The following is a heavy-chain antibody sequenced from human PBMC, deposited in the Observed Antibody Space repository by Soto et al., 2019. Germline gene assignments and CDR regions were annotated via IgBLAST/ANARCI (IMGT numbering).Heavy chain of an antibody. Sequence: PSETLSLTCTVSGGSISSGYHYWSWIRQPPGKGLEWIGYIYYSGSTYYNPSLKSRVTISVDSSKNQFSLKLSSVTAADTAVYYCARAVADTIDYWGQGTLVTVSS. CDR2: IYYSGST. CDR3: ARAVADTIDY. D-gene: IGHD6-19*01. J-gene: IGHJ4*02. V-gene: IGHV4-30-4*01. CDR1: GGSISSGYHY.